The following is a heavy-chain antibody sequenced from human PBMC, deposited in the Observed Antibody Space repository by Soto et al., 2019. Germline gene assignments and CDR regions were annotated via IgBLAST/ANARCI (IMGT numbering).Heavy chain of an antibody. CDR3: ARETNWNFPQLPTRLGYYFDY. Sequence: NPSETLSLTCAVYGGSFSGYYWSWIRQPPGKGLEWIGEINHSGSTNYNPSLKSRVTISVDTSKNQFSLKLSSVTAADTAVYYCARETNWNFPQLPTRLGYYFDYWGQGTLVTVSS. CDR1: GGSFSGYY. J-gene: IGHJ4*02. V-gene: IGHV4-34*01. CDR2: INHSGST. D-gene: IGHD1-1*01.